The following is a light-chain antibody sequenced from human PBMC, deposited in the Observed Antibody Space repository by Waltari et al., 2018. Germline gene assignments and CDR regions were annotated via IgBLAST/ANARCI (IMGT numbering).Light chain of an antibody. Sequence: DIQVTQSHSTLSSSVGERVTIACRASQSVKNNLAWYQQKPGKAPKVVIHKSARLERGVPARFSGSGYGTEFTLTISSLQPDDFATYYCQEYDTLPVTFGGGT. CDR3: QEYDTLPVT. CDR2: KSA. J-gene: IGKJ4*01. CDR1: QSVKNN. V-gene: IGKV1-5*03.